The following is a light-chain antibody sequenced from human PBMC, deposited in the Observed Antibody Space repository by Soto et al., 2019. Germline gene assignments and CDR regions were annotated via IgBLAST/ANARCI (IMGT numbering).Light chain of an antibody. CDR2: AAS. CDR3: QQYYSYPLT. CDR1: QGISSY. V-gene: IGKV1-8*01. Sequence: AIRMTQSPSSLSASTGDRVTITCRASQGISSYLAWYQQKPGKAPKLLIYAASTLQSGVPSRFSGSGSGTDFTLTISCLQSEYFATYYCQQYYSYPLTFGGGTTVEIK. J-gene: IGKJ4*01.